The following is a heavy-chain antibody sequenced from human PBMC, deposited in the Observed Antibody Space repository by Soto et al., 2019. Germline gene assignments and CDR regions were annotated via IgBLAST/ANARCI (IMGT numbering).Heavy chain of an antibody. CDR3: ARRRIATNNYKWFDP. D-gene: IGHD2-21*01. CDR1: GFALNSGNYD. Sequence: TISLTFSFSGFALNSGNYDWSWIRQGPGKGLEWIGHIYVTGAVDYKPSLRDRITISQDTSERQFSLNLRLVTAADTAVYYCARRRIATNNYKWFDPWGQGTMVTVSS. J-gene: IGHJ5*02. CDR2: IYVTGAV. V-gene: IGHV4-31*03.